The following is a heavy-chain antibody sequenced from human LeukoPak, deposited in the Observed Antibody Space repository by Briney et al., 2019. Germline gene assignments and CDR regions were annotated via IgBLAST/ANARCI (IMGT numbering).Heavy chain of an antibody. CDR2: IYYSGSSGST. CDR1: GGSISSYY. Sequence: SETLSLTCTVSGGSISSYYWSWIRQPPGKGLEWIGYIYYSGSSGSTNYSPSLKSRGTISVDTSENQFSLKLSSVTAADTAVYYCARVGGVRGAHHIWGQGTMVTVSS. CDR3: ARVGGVRGAHHI. D-gene: IGHD3-10*01. J-gene: IGHJ3*02. V-gene: IGHV4-59*01.